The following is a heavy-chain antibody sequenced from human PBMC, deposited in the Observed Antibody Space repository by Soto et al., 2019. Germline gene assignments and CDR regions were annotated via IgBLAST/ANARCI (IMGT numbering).Heavy chain of an antibody. CDR1: GFTFSSYS. Sequence: GGSLRLSCAASGFTFSSYSMNWVRQAPGKGLEWVSSISSSSSYIYYADSVKGRFTISRDNAKNSLYLQMNSLRAEDTAVYYCARLRVVPAAIQASPPNKNYYYYYMDVWGKGTTVTVSS. CDR3: ARLRVVPAAIQASPPNKNYYYYYMDV. D-gene: IGHD2-2*02. CDR2: ISSSSSYI. J-gene: IGHJ6*03. V-gene: IGHV3-21*01.